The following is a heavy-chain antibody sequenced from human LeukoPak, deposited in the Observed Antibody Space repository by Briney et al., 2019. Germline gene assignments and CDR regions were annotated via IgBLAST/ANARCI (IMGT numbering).Heavy chain of an antibody. CDR2: IYYSGST. J-gene: IGHJ5*02. CDR3: ARTIVVVPAALVDWFDP. Sequence: SETLSLTCTVSGGSISGYYWSWIRQPPGKGLEWIGYIYYSGSTNYNPSLKSRVTISVDTSKNQFSLKLSSVTAADTAVYYCARTIVVVPAALVDWFDPWGQGTLVTVSS. D-gene: IGHD2-2*01. CDR1: GGSISGYY. V-gene: IGHV4-59*08.